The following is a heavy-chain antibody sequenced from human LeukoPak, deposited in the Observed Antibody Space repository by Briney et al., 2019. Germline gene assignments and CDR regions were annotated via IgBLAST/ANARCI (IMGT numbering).Heavy chain of an antibody. CDR1: GYSFNTYW. J-gene: IGHJ4*02. CDR2: IYPGDSDT. CDR3: ARRQGCSTSSCPPDS. V-gene: IGHV5-51*01. Sequence: GESLKISCRGSGYSFNTYWIGWVRQMPGKGLEWMGIIYPGDSDTRYSPSFRGQVTMSADKSLNTAYLQWSSLKASDTAMYFCARRQGCSTSSCPPDSWGQGTLVTVSS. D-gene: IGHD2-2*01.